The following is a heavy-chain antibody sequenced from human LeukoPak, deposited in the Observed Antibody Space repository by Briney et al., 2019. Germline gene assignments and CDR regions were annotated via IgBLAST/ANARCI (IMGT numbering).Heavy chain of an antibody. V-gene: IGHV4-39*01. CDR3: ARQDYSGSGSSVY. J-gene: IGHJ4*02. CDR1: GGSISSSSYY. CDR2: IYYSGST. D-gene: IGHD3-10*01. Sequence: PSETLSLTCTVSGGSISSSSYYWGWIRQPPGKGLEWIGSIYYSGSTYYNPSLKSRVTISVDTSKNQFSLKLSSVTAADTAVYYCARQDYSGSGSSVYWGQRTLVTVSS.